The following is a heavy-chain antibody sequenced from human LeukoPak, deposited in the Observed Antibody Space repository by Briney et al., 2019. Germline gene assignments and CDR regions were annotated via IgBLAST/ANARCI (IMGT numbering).Heavy chain of an antibody. CDR1: GFTFSSYS. CDR2: ISSSSSYI. J-gene: IGHJ4*02. D-gene: IGHD2-2*01. Sequence: GGSLRLSCAASGFTFSSYSMNWVRQAPGKGLEWVSSISSSSSYIYYADSVKGRFTISRDNAKNSLYLQMNSLRAEDTAVYYCAKGGCSSTSCFVDYWGQGTLVTVSS. V-gene: IGHV3-21*04. CDR3: AKGGCSSTSCFVDY.